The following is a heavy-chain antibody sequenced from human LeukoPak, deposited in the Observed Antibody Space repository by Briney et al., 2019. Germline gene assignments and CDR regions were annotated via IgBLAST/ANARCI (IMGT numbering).Heavy chain of an antibody. D-gene: IGHD6-19*01. CDR1: GFTFSSYA. CDR3: ARDSIYSSGWYYEGGTLDY. CDR2: ISYDGSNK. J-gene: IGHJ4*02. V-gene: IGHV3-30-3*01. Sequence: GGSLRLSCAASGFTFSSYAMHWVRQAPGKGLEWVAVISYDGSNKHYADSVKGRFTISRDNSKNTLYLQMNSLRAEDTAVYYCARDSIYSSGWYYEGGTLDYWGQGTLVTVSS.